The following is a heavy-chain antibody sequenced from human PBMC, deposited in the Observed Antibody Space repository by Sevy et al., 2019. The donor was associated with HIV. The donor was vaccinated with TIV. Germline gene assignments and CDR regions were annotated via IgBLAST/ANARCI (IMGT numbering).Heavy chain of an antibody. CDR1: GFTFSSYA. D-gene: IGHD6-13*01. CDR2: ISYDGSNK. V-gene: IGHV3-30*04. Sequence: GGSLRLSCAASGFTFSSYAMHWVRQAPGKGLEWVAVISYDGSNKYYADSVKGRFTISRDNSKNTLYLQMNSLRAEDTAVYYCARDDRSGYSSTYGMDVWGQGTTVTVSS. J-gene: IGHJ6*02. CDR3: ARDDRSGYSSTYGMDV.